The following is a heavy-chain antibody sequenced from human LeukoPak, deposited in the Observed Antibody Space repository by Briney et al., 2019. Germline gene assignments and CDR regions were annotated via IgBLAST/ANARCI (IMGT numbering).Heavy chain of an antibody. J-gene: IGHJ4*02. Sequence: PSETLSLTCTVSGGSISSGGYYWSWIRQHPGKGLEWIGYIYYSGSTYYNPSLKSRVTMSVDTSKNQFSLKLSSETAADTAVYYCASRGGSGYWIYWGQGTLVTVSS. D-gene: IGHD3-22*01. CDR1: GGSISSGGYY. CDR3: ASRGGSGYWIY. CDR2: IYYSGST. V-gene: IGHV4-31*03.